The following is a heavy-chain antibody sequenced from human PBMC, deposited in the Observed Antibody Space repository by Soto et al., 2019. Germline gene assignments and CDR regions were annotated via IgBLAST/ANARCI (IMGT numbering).Heavy chain of an antibody. CDR1: GGSFSGYY. J-gene: IGHJ4*02. V-gene: IGHV4-34*01. Sequence: TLSLTCAVYGGSFSGYYWSWIRQPPGKGLEWIGEINHSGSTNYNPSLKSRVTISVDTSKNQFSLKLSSVTAADTAVYYCARGAGRSSWYAGGKYYFDDWGQGTLVTVYS. CDR2: INHSGST. D-gene: IGHD6-13*01. CDR3: ARGAGRSSWYAGGKYYFDD.